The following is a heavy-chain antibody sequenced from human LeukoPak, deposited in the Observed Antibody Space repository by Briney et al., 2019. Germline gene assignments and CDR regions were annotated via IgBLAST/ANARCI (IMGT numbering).Heavy chain of an antibody. V-gene: IGHV1-2*02. J-gene: IGHJ3*02. CDR3: AREYSYGSLMAFDI. CDR1: GYTFTGYY. CDR2: INPNSGGT. Sequence: GASVKVSCKASGYTFTGYYMHWVRQAPGQGLEWMGWINPNSGGTNYAQKFQGRVTMTRDTSISTAYMELSRLRSDDTAVYYCAREYSYGSLMAFDIWGQETMVTVSS. D-gene: IGHD5-18*01.